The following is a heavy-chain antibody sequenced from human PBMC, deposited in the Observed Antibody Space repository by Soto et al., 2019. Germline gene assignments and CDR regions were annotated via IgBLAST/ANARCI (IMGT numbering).Heavy chain of an antibody. V-gene: IGHV4-34*01. CDR1: GGSFSGYF. CDR3: ARLNYCSSTSCYSYYYYGMDV. Sequence: SETLSLTCAVYGGSFSGYFWSWIRQPPGKGLEWIGEINRSGSTSYHPSLKSRATISVDTSKNQFSLNLNSVTAADTAVYYCARLNYCSSTSCYSYYYYGMDVWGQGTTVTVSS. CDR2: INRSGST. D-gene: IGHD2-2*02. J-gene: IGHJ6*02.